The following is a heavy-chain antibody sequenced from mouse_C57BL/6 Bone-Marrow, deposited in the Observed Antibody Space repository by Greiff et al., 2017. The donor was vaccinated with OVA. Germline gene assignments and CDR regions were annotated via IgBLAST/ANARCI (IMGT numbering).Heavy chain of an antibody. CDR1: GFSLTSSG. D-gene: IGHD1-1*01. Sequence: QVQLQQSGPGLVQPSQSLSLTCTVSGFSLTSSGVHWVRQSPGKGLEWLGVILRGGSTAYNAAFMSRLIITKDNSTSQVFFKMNRLQAEDTAIYYCAKCGSSGYFDVWGTGTTVTVTA. CDR2: ILRGGST. J-gene: IGHJ1*03. V-gene: IGHV2-5*01. CDR3: AKCGSSGYFDV.